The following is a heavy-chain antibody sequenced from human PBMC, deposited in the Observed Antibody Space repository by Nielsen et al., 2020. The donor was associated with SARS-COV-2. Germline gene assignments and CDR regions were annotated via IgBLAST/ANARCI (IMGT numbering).Heavy chain of an antibody. CDR2: VHYSENT. CDR3: ARGDLVVVPSPILGLGPFFYYFYLDV. CDR1: GGSISSNTHY. Sequence: LETLSLTCTVSGGSISSNTHYWDWIRQPPGKGLEWLGSVHYSENTYYNPSLKSRVTLSMDKSKRQFSLRLTSVSAADTAVYFCARGDLVVVPSPILGLGPFFYYFYLDVWGKGTTVIVSS. D-gene: IGHD2-2*01. J-gene: IGHJ6*03. V-gene: IGHV4-39*07.